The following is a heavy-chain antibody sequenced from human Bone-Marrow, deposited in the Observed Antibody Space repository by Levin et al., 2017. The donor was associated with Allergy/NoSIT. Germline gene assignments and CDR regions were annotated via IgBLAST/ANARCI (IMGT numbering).Heavy chain of an antibody. J-gene: IGHJ4*02. CDR2: IYYSGTT. D-gene: IGHD3-10*01. V-gene: IGHV4-59*01. CDR3: ARVISYGSETYAYGVDY. Sequence: SETLSLTCSVSGGSISSYYWTWIRQPPGKGLEWIGYIYYSGTTNYNPSLKSRVTISVDTSKNQLSLKLSSVTAADTAVYYCARVISYGSETYAYGVDYWGQGTLVTVSS. CDR1: GGSISSYY.